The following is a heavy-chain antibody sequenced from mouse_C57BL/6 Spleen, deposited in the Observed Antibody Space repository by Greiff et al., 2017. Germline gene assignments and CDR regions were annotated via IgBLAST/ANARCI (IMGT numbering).Heavy chain of an antibody. J-gene: IGHJ2*01. CDR1: GYTFTDYE. CDR2: IDPETGGT. V-gene: IGHV1-15*01. Sequence: QVQLQQSGAELVRPGASVTLSCKASGYTFTDYEMHWVQQTPVHGLEWIGAIDPETGGTAYNQKFKGKAILTADKSSSTAYMELRSLTSEDSAVYYCTRNYFDYWGQGTTLTVSS. CDR3: TRNYFDY.